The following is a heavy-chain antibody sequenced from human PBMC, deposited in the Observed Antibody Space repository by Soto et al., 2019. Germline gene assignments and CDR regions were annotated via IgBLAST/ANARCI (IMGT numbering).Heavy chain of an antibody. CDR1: GGSMTAYY. V-gene: IGHV4-59*01. CDR2: TYYSGST. CDR3: ARVRGTAGKRYFDY. D-gene: IGHD6-13*01. Sequence: PSETLSLTCTVSGGSMTAYYWNWMRQPPGKGLQWIGYTYYSGSTTYNPSLKSRVTISVDSSKNQFSLKLDSVTPADTAVYYCARVRGTAGKRYFDYWGPGTLVTV. J-gene: IGHJ4*02.